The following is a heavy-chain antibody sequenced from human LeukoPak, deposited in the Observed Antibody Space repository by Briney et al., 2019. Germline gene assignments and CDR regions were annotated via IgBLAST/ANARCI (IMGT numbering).Heavy chain of an antibody. CDR3: ARDSGEYYFDY. V-gene: IGHV1-46*01. J-gene: IGHJ4*02. CDR2: INPSGGST. Sequence: ASVKVSCKASGYTFTSYYMHWVRQAPGQGLEWMGIINPSGGSTSYAQKFQGRVTMTRDMSTSTVYMELSSLRSEDTAVYYCARDSGEYYFDYWGQGTLVTVSS. CDR1: GYTFTSYY. D-gene: IGHD3-10*01.